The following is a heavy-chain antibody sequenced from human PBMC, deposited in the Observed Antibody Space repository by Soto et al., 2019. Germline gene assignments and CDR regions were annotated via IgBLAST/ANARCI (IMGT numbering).Heavy chain of an antibody. CDR2: TYYRSKWYN. CDR3: ARVTKNYDLWSGYYHYYYYGMDV. J-gene: IGHJ6*02. V-gene: IGHV6-1*01. Sequence: SQTLSLTCAISVDSVSSNSAAWNWIRQSPSRGLEWLGRTYYRSKWYNDYAVSVKSRITINPDTSKNQFSLQLNSVTPEDTAVYYCARVTKNYDLWSGYYHYYYYGMDVWGQGTTVTVSS. D-gene: IGHD3-3*01. CDR1: VDSVSSNSAA.